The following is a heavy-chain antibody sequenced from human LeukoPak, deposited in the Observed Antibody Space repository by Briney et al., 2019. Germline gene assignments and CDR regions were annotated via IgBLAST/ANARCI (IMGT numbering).Heavy chain of an antibody. D-gene: IGHD3-9*01. CDR2: ISSSSSHI. CDR1: GFTFSSYS. J-gene: IGHJ5*02. Sequence: GGSLRLSCAASGFTFSSYSMNWVRQAPGKGLEWVSSISSSSSHIYYADSVKGRFTISRDNAKNSLYLQMNSLRAEDTAVYYCARGDILTGYYWFDPWGQGTLVTVSS. CDR3: ARGDILTGYYWFDP. V-gene: IGHV3-21*01.